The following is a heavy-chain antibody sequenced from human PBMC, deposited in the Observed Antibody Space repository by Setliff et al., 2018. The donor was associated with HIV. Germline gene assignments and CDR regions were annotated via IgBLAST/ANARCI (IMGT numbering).Heavy chain of an antibody. J-gene: IGHJ6*02. Sequence: SVKVSCKASGGTFSSYGISWVRQAPGQGLEWMGAIIPMFGTGFYAPKFQGRVTFSADASTNTAYLELNSLRFDDTAVYYCARGPRPLFGARSGYHAMDVWGQGTTVTVSS. V-gene: IGHV1-69*13. CDR3: ARGPRPLFGARSGYHAMDV. CDR2: IIPMFGTG. CDR1: GGTFSSYG. D-gene: IGHD3-10*01.